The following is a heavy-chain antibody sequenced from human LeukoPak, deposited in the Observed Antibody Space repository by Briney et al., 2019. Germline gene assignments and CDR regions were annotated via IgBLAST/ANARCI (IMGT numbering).Heavy chain of an antibody. V-gene: IGHV4-34*01. J-gene: IGHJ4*02. Sequence: SETLSLTCAVYGGSFSGYYWSWIRQPPGKGLEWIGEINHSGSTTYNPSLKSRVTISVDTSKNQFSLKLSSVTAADTAVYYCARGGIFGVVKKIKNYFDYWGQGTLVTVSS. CDR2: INHSGST. D-gene: IGHD3-3*01. CDR3: ARGGIFGVVKKIKNYFDY. CDR1: GGSFSGYY.